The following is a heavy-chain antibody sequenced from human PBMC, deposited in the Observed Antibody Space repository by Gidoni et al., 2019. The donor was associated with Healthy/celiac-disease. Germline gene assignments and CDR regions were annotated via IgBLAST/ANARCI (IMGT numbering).Heavy chain of an antibody. CDR1: GLTFSSSA. D-gene: IGHD2-15*01. CDR3: AKDRGYCSGGSCSGWFDP. V-gene: IGHV3-23*01. J-gene: IGHJ5*02. CDR2: ISGSGGST. Sequence: EVQLLESGGGLVQPGGSLRLSCAASGLTFSSSAMSWVRQAPGKGVEWGSAISGSGGSTDYADSVKGRFTISRDNSKNTLYLQMNSLRAEDTAVYYCAKDRGYCSGGSCSGWFDPWGQGTLVTVSS.